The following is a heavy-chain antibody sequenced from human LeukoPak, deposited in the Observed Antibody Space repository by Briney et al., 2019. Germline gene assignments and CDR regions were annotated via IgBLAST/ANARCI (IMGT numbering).Heavy chain of an antibody. CDR2: IYYSGST. CDR3: AREDGSSSVGGFDY. V-gene: IGHV4-59*01. Sequence: SETLSLTCTLSGGSISSYYWSWIRQPPGKGLEWIGYIYYSGSTNYNPSLKSRVTISVDTSKNQFSLKLSSVTAADTAVYYCAREDGSSSVGGFDYWGQGTLVTVSS. D-gene: IGHD6-6*01. CDR1: GGSISSYY. J-gene: IGHJ4*02.